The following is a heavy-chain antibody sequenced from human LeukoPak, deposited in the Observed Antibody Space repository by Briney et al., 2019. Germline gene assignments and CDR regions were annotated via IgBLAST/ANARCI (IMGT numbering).Heavy chain of an antibody. CDR1: GFTVSSTY. CDR2: IYSGGTT. D-gene: IGHD2-15*01. Sequence: PGGSLRLSCAASGFTVSSTYMTWVRQAPGKGLEWVSLIYSGGTTYHADSVKGRFTISRDNSKNTLYLQMNSLRVEDTAVYYCARAPPGYCSGGSCYPFGYWGQGTLVTVSS. V-gene: IGHV3-66*02. J-gene: IGHJ4*02. CDR3: ARAPPGYCSGGSCYPFGY.